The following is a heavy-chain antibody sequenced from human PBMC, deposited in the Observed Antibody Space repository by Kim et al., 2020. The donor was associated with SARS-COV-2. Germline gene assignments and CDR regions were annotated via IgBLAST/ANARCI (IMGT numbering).Heavy chain of an antibody. Sequence: GGSLRLSCVASGFTFSRHWMQWVRQAPGKGLGWVSHINKDGSEIRYADSVKGRFTASRDNAKNTLYLQMNSLRVEDTAVYYCARDYSAERKFDPWGQGTLVTVSS. J-gene: IGHJ5*02. CDR3: ARDYSAERKFDP. CDR2: INKDGSEI. V-gene: IGHV3-74*01. CDR1: GFTFSRHW. D-gene: IGHD5-18*01.